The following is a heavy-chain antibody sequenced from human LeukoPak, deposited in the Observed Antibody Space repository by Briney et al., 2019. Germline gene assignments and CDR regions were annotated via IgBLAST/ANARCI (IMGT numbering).Heavy chain of an antibody. CDR1: GGFISSYY. CDR2: IYASAGT. CDR3: YKLGGDSGYDQIDY. J-gene: IGHJ4*02. Sequence: SETLSLTCTFTGGFISSYYWSSIRQPPGKGVEGIGIIYASAGTNYHPSLNCRIAISVDSSKNQFSLKLMSVTAADTAVYDCYKLGGDSGYDQIDYWGQETLVIVSS. D-gene: IGHD5-12*01. V-gene: IGHV4-4*09.